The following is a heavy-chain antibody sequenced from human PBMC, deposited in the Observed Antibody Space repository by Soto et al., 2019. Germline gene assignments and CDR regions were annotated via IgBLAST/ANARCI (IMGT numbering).Heavy chain of an antibody. D-gene: IGHD3-3*01. Sequence: EGSLRLSCAASGFLVTNYFMTWIRLAPGLGLVWVANIKQDGSAEYYLDSVKGRFAISRDNTKNSLVLQMNSLRAEDTAVYYCVRDVRGVESPYNGFAAWGQGTLVTVSS. CDR1: GFLVTNYF. V-gene: IGHV3-7*01. CDR3: VRDVRGVESPYNGFAA. CDR2: IKQDGSAE. J-gene: IGHJ5*02.